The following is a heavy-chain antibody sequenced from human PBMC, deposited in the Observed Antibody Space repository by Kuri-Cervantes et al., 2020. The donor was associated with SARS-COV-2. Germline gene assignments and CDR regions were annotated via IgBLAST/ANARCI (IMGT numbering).Heavy chain of an antibody. CDR2: IWYDGSNK. CDR1: GFTFSSYG. Sequence: GGSLRLSCAASGFTFSSYGMHWVRQAPGKGLEWVAVIWYDGSNKYYADSVKGRFTISRDNSKNTLYLQMSSLRAEDTAVYYCARDYEVTQAYMDVWGKGTTVTVSS. D-gene: IGHD3-16*01. J-gene: IGHJ6*03. CDR3: ARDYEVTQAYMDV. V-gene: IGHV3-33*01.